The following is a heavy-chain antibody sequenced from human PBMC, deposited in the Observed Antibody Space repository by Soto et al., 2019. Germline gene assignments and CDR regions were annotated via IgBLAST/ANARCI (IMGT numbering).Heavy chain of an antibody. CDR1: GFTFSSYE. J-gene: IGHJ4*02. V-gene: IGHV3-48*03. D-gene: IGHD2-15*01. CDR3: AREHRSGSSSTFDY. CDR2: IGKSGTTI. Sequence: GGSLRLSCAAPGFTFSSYEMNWVRQAPGKGPEWVSYIGKSGTTIYYADSVKGRFTISRDNAKDSLYLQMNSLKAEDTAVYYCAREHRSGSSSTFDYWGQGTLVTVS.